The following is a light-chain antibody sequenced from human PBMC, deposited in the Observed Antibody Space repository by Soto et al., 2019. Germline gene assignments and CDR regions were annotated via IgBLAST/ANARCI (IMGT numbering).Light chain of an antibody. CDR3: VQDYNYPLT. CDR2: AAS. V-gene: IGKV1-6*01. CDR1: QGIRND. Sequence: AIQMTQSPSSLSASVGDRVTITCRASQGIRNDLGWYQQKPGKAPKLLIYAASSLQSGVPSRFSGSGSGTDFTVTISSLQPEDLATYYCVQDYNYPLTFGQGTKVEIK. J-gene: IGKJ1*01.